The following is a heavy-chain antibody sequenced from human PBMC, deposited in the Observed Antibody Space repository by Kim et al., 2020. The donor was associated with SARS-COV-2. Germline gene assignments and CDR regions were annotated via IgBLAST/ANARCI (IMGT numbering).Heavy chain of an antibody. CDR3: ARHRFGGVNGDFDY. V-gene: IGHV4-59*08. Sequence: PSLKTRVTIAVTPPKNQFSLRLSSVTAADTAVYYCARHRFGGVNGDFDYWGQGTLVTVSS. J-gene: IGHJ4*02. D-gene: IGHD3-16*01.